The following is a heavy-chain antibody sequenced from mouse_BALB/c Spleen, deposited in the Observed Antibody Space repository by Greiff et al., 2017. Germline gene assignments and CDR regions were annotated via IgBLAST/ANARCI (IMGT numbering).Heavy chain of an antibody. Sequence: LQQPGSELVRPGASVKLSCKASGYTFTSYWMHWVKQRPGQGLEWIGNIYPGSGSTNYDEKFKGKATLTVDTSSSTAYIQLSSLSSEDSAVYFCARLRDGSSSFAYWGQGTTLTVSS. D-gene: IGHD1-1*01. J-gene: IGHJ2*01. CDR3: ARLRDGSSSFAY. CDR1: GYTFTSYW. V-gene: IGHV1S22*01. CDR2: IYPGSGST.